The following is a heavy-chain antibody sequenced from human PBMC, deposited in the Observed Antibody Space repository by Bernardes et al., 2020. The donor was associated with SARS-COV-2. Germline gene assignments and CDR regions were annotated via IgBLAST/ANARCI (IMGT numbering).Heavy chain of an antibody. CDR1: GFTFSSSA. J-gene: IGHJ4*02. Sequence: GGALLLSCAASGFTFSSSAMSWVRQAPGRGLEWVSSISDSGGSTYYADSVKGRFTISRDNSKNTLYLQMNNLRAEDTAVYYCAKDFRIPTGEFDYWGQGTLVTASS. V-gene: IGHV3-23*01. CDR2: ISDSGGST. D-gene: IGHD1-1*01. CDR3: AKDFRIPTGEFDY.